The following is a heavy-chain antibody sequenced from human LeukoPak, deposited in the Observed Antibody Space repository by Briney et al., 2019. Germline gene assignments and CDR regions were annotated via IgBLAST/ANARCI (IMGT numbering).Heavy chain of an antibody. V-gene: IGHV1-8*03. CDR1: GYIFTQYG. J-gene: IGHJ4*02. Sequence: APVKVSCKASGYIFTQYGINWVRQATGQGLEWMGWMNPNSGNTGYAQKFQGRVTITRNTSISTAYMELSSLRSEDTAVYYCARGLQLADSSPFDYWGQGTLVTVSS. D-gene: IGHD6-19*01. CDR2: MNPNSGNT. CDR3: ARGLQLADSSPFDY.